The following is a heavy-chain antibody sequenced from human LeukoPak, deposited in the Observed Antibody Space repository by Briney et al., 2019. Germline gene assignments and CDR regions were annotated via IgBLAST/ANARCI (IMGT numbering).Heavy chain of an antibody. J-gene: IGHJ4*02. CDR2: ISSSGTTK. D-gene: IGHD2-8*01. Sequence: PGGSLRLSCAASGFTFSSFEMNWVRQAPGKGLEWVSYISSSGTTKYYADSVKGRFTISRDNAKNSLYLQMNSLRAEDTAVYYCARGWSFSYWGQGTLVTVSS. CDR1: GFTFSSFE. V-gene: IGHV3-48*03. CDR3: ARGWSFSY.